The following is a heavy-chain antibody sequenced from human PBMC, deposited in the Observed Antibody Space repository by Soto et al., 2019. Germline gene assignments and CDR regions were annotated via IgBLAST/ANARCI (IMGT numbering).Heavy chain of an antibody. CDR3: AKDYCGGDCYLADVGY. CDR1: GFTFSSYA. Sequence: PGGSLRLSCAASGFTFSSYAMSWVRQAPGKGLEWVSAISGSGGSTYYADSVKGRFTISRDNSKNTLYLQMNSLRAEDTAVYYCAKDYCGGDCYLADVGYWGQGTLVTVSS. V-gene: IGHV3-23*01. CDR2: ISGSGGST. J-gene: IGHJ4*02. D-gene: IGHD2-21*02.